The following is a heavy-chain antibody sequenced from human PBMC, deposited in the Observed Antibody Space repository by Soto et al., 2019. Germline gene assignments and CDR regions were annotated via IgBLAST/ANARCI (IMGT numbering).Heavy chain of an antibody. V-gene: IGHV1-69*13. CDR3: AREKLTTYYYDSSGSLAFDI. D-gene: IGHD3-22*01. CDR2: IIPIFGTA. Sequence: GASVKVSCKASGGTFSSYAISWLRQAPGQGLEWMGGIIPIFGTANYAQKFQGRVTITADESTSTAYMELSSLRSEDTAVYYCAREKLTTYYYDSSGSLAFDIWGQGTMVTVSS. J-gene: IGHJ3*02. CDR1: GGTFSSYA.